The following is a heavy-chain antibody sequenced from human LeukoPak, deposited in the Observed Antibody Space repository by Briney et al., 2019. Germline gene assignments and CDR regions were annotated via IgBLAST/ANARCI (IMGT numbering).Heavy chain of an antibody. CDR1: GYTFAGHY. CDR2: INPNNGGT. D-gene: IGHD1-26*01. V-gene: IGHV1-2*02. Sequence: ASVKVSCKASGYTFAGHYIHWVRQAPGQGLEWMGWINPNNGGTNYAQNFQGRVTMTRDTSISTVYMELSRLRSDDTAVYYCARDGIVGGRYLVYYYYYMDVWGKGTTVTVS. CDR3: ARDGIVGGRYLVYYYYYMDV. J-gene: IGHJ6*03.